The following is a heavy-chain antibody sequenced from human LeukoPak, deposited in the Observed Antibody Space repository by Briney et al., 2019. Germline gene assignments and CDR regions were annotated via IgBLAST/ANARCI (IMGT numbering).Heavy chain of an antibody. CDR3: ARDESGGYALSFDY. Sequence: SETLSLTCTVSGGSISSYYWSWIRQPAGKGLEWIGRFHTSGSTNYNPSLKTRVTMSVHTSKNQFSLKLSSVTAADTAVYYCARDESGGYALSFDYWGQGTLVTVSS. CDR1: GGSISSYY. V-gene: IGHV4-4*07. CDR2: FHTSGST. J-gene: IGHJ4*02. D-gene: IGHD5-12*01.